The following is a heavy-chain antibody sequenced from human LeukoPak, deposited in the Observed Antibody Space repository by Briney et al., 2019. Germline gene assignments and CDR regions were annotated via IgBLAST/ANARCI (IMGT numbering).Heavy chain of an antibody. Sequence: GASVKVSCRASGYTFTGYYLHWVRQAPGQGLEWMGWINPNSGGTNYAQKFQGRVTMTRDTSISTAYMELSSLRSDDTAVYYCAKIKQQLVYFDYWGQGTLVTVSS. V-gene: IGHV1-2*02. CDR2: INPNSGGT. J-gene: IGHJ4*02. CDR3: AKIKQQLVYFDY. CDR1: GYTFTGYY. D-gene: IGHD6-13*01.